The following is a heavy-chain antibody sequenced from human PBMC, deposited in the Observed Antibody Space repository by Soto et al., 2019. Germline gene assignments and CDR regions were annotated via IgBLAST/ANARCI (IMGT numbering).Heavy chain of an antibody. CDR1: GFTVSGNY. D-gene: IGHD3-22*01. CDR3: ARELGTSSGYAFDY. CDR2: IYSGGST. Sequence: GGSLRLSCAASGFTVSGNYMSWVRQAPGKGLEWVSVIYSGGSTYYADSVKGRFTISRDNSKNTLYLQMNSLRAEDTAVYYCARELGTSSGYAFDYWGQGTLVTVSS. V-gene: IGHV3-53*01. J-gene: IGHJ4*02.